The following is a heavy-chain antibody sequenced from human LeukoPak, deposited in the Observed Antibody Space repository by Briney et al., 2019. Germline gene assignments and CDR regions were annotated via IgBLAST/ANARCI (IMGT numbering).Heavy chain of an antibody. V-gene: IGHV3-7*01. CDR3: ARRAYSSGWRRFDY. D-gene: IGHD6-19*01. Sequence: GGSLRLSCAASGFTFSSYWMSWVRQAPGKGLEWVANIKQDGSEKYYVDSVKGRFTISRDNAKNSLYLQMNSLRAEDTAVYYCARRAYSSGWRRFDYWGQGTLVTVSS. CDR2: IKQDGSEK. CDR1: GFTFSSYW. J-gene: IGHJ4*02.